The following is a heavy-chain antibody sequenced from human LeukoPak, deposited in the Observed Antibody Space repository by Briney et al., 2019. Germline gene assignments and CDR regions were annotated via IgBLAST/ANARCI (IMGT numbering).Heavy chain of an antibody. D-gene: IGHD3-22*01. J-gene: IGHJ4*02. V-gene: IGHV1-18*01. CDR2: ISAYNGDA. Sequence: AAVKVSCKASGYTFTSYGISWVRQAPGQGLEWMGWISAYNGDAHYEQKLQGRITMTTGTPTSTASMELSSLRSDDTAVYYCARGQSYYDSSGSPLDYWGQGTLVTVSS. CDR1: GYTFTSYG. CDR3: ARGQSYYDSSGSPLDY.